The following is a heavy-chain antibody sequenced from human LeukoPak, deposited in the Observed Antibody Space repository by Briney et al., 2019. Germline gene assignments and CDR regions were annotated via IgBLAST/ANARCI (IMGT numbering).Heavy chain of an antibody. CDR2: ININTGNP. V-gene: IGHV7-4-1*02. D-gene: IGHD5-24*01. Sequence: GASVKVSCKASGYTFTGYSINWVRQAPGQGLEWMGWININTGNPTYAQGFTGRFVFSLDTSVSTAYLQISSLKAEDTAVYYCARDAATINFDYWGQGTLVTVSS. J-gene: IGHJ4*02. CDR3: ARDAATINFDY. CDR1: GYTFTGYS.